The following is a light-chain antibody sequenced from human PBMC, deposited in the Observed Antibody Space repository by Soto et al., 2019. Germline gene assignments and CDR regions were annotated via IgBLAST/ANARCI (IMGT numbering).Light chain of an antibody. CDR3: QSYDSSLTV. Sequence: QSALAQPPSVSGAPGQRATISCSGSSSNIGAGYDVHWYQQLPGKAPKLLIYANNNRPSGVPDRFSGSKSVTSASLAIAGLQAEDEADYYCQSYDSSLTVFGTGTKVTAL. J-gene: IGLJ1*01. CDR2: ANN. V-gene: IGLV1-40*01. CDR1: SSNIGAGYD.